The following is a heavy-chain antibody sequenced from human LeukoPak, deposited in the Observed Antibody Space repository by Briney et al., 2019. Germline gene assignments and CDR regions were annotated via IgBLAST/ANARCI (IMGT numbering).Heavy chain of an antibody. CDR1: GGTFSSYA. CDR3: ATTTSGGNAFDI. CDR2: IIPIFGTA. Sequence: SVKVSCKASGGTFSSYAISWVRQAPGQGLEWMGGIIPIFGTANYAQKFQGRVTITADESTSTAYMELSSLRSEDTAVYYCATTTSGGNAFDIWGQGTMVTVSS. J-gene: IGHJ3*02. D-gene: IGHD1-26*01. V-gene: IGHV1-69*01.